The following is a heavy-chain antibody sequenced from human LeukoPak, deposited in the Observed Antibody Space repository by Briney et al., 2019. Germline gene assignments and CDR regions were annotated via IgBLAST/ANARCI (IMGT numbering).Heavy chain of an antibody. D-gene: IGHD3-16*02. CDR3: ARDPRYPSPKLSYGMDV. Sequence: SVKVSCKASGGTFSSYTISWVRQAPGQGLEWMGRIIPILGIANYAQKFQGRVTITADKSTSTACMELSSLRSEDTAVYYCARDPRYPSPKLSYGMDVWGQGTTVTVSS. V-gene: IGHV1-69*04. CDR1: GGTFSSYT. J-gene: IGHJ6*02. CDR2: IIPILGIA.